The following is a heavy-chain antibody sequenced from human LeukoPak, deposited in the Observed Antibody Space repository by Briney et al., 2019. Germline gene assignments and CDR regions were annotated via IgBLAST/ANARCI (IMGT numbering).Heavy chain of an antibody. CDR1: GFTFSDYY. CDR3: ARVGTAATYYYYMDV. CDR2: ISSSGSTI. J-gene: IGHJ6*03. D-gene: IGHD2-15*01. V-gene: IGHV3-11*04. Sequence: GSLRLSCAASGFTFSDYYMSWIRQAPGKGLEWVSYISSSGSTIYYADSVKGRFTISRDNAKNSLYLQMNSLRAEDTAVYYCARVGTAATYYYYMDVWGKGTTVTVSS.